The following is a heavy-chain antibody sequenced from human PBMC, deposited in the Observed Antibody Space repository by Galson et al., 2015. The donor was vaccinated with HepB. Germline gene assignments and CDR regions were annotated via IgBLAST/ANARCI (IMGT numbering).Heavy chain of an antibody. CDR1: GYTFTSYA. D-gene: IGHD6-19*01. V-gene: IGHV1-3*01. CDR2: INAGNGNT. J-gene: IGHJ3*02. Sequence: SVKVSCKASGYTFTSYAMHWVRQAPGQRLEWMGWINAGNGNTKYSQKFQGRVTITRDTSASTAYMELSSLRSEDTAVYYCASMGGGSGWYVGAFDIWGQGTMVTVSS. CDR3: ASMGGGSGWYVGAFDI.